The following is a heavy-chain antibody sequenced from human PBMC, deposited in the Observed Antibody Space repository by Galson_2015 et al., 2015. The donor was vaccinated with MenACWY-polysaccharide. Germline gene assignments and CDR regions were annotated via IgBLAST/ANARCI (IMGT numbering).Heavy chain of an antibody. CDR3: ARGSITGTGIDPGLEDAFDI. CDR1: GYTFTSYA. Sequence: SVKVSCKASGYTFTSYAMHWVRQAPGQRLEWMGWITPFNGNTNYAQKFQDRVTITRDRSMSTAYMELSSLRSEDTAMYYCARGSITGTGIDPGLEDAFDIWGQGTMVTVSS. D-gene: IGHD1-20*01. J-gene: IGHJ3*02. CDR2: ITPFNGNT. V-gene: IGHV1-45*02.